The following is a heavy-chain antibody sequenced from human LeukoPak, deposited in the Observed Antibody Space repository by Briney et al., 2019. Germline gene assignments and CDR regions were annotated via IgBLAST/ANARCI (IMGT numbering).Heavy chain of an antibody. CDR3: AKGARDYYGSGNYDTTFDY. J-gene: IGHJ4*02. D-gene: IGHD3-10*01. CDR1: GFTFSNYA. CDR2: ISGSGVST. Sequence: PGGSLRLSCRASGFTFSNYAMSWVRQAPGKGLEWVSTISGSGVSTYYADSVKGRFTISRDNSKNTLYLQMNSLRAEDTALYYCAKGARDYYGSGNYDTTFDYWGQGTLVTVSS. V-gene: IGHV3-23*01.